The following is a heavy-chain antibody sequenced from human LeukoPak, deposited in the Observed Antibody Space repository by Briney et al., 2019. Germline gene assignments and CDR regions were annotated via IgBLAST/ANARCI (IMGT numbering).Heavy chain of an antibody. D-gene: IGHD3-22*01. CDR3: ARPAIDYYENKMGDAFDI. J-gene: IGHJ3*02. CDR1: GYSISSGYY. Sequence: SETLSLTCTVSGYSISSGYYWGWIRQPPGKGLEWIGSIYHSGSTYYNPSLKSRVTISVDTSKNQFSLKLSSVTAADTAVYYCARPAIDYYENKMGDAFDIWGQGTMVTVSS. CDR2: IYHSGST. V-gene: IGHV4-38-2*02.